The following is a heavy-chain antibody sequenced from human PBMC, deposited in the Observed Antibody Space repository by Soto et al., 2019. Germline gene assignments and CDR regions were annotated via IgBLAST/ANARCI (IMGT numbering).Heavy chain of an antibody. CDR2: INPSSGGT. CDR1: GYTFTGYY. D-gene: IGHD1-26*01. CDR3: ARARETFSGFDF. V-gene: IGHV1-2*04. J-gene: IGHJ2*01. Sequence: QGQLVQSGAEVKKPGASVKVSCKASGYTFTGYYLHWVRQAPGQGLEWMGWINPSSGGTNYAQKFQGSVTMTRDTSITTAYVEVSSLTSDDTAVYFCARARETFSGFDFWGRGTPVTVSS.